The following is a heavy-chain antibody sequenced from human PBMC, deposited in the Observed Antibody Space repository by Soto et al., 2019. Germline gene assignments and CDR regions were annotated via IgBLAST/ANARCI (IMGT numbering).Heavy chain of an antibody. CDR3: AKDRMPSQDYGMDV. CDR2: ISYDGSNK. CDR1: GFTFSSYG. V-gene: IGHV3-30*18. D-gene: IGHD2-2*01. Sequence: GGSLRLSCAASGFTFSSYGKHWVRQAPGKGLEWVAVISYDGSNKYYADSVKGRFTISRDNSKNTLYLQMNSLRAEDTAVYYCAKDRMPSQDYGMDVWGQGTTVTVSS. J-gene: IGHJ6*02.